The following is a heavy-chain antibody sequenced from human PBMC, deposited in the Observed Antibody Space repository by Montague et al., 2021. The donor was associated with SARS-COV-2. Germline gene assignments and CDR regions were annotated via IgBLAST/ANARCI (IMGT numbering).Heavy chain of an antibody. CDR2: ISSGSHYT. J-gene: IGHJ4*02. CDR1: GFTFGDYY. Sequence: SLRLSCAASGFTFGDYYMTWIRQAPGKGLEWISDISSGSHYTNYADSVKGRFTISRDDAKQSLYQEMDSLRAEDTAVYYCARIFLVVPPGIALYYFDYWGQGALVTVSS. CDR3: ARIFLVVPPGIALYYFDY. D-gene: IGHD6-13*01. V-gene: IGHV3-11*03.